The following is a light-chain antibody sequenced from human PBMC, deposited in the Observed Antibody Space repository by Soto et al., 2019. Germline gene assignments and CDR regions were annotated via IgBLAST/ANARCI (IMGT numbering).Light chain of an antibody. CDR1: RSNIGAHYD. V-gene: IGLV1-40*01. J-gene: IGLJ2*01. CDR2: GNI. Sequence: QSVLTQPPSVSGAPGQTVSISCTGSRSNIGAHYDVHWYQHLPGTAPKLLIYGNINRPSGVPDRFSGSKSGTSASLAITGLQAEDEADYYCQSYDSSLSAVVFGGGTKLTVL. CDR3: QSYDSSLSAVV.